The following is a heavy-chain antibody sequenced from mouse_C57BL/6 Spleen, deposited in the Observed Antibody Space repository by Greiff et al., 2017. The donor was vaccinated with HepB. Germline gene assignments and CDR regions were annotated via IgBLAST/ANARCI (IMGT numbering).Heavy chain of an antibody. Sequence: VQLQQPGAELVRPGSSVKLSCKASGYTFTSYWMDWVKQRPGQGLEWIGNIYPSDSETHYNQKFKDKATLTVDKSSSTAYMQLSSLTSEDSAVYYCARSNWEGYYFDYWGQGTTLTVSS. V-gene: IGHV1-61*01. CDR1: GYTFTSYW. J-gene: IGHJ2*01. CDR2: IYPSDSET. D-gene: IGHD4-1*01. CDR3: ARSNWEGYYFDY.